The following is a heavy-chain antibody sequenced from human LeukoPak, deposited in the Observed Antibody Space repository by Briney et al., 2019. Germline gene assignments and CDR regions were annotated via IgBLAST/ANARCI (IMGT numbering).Heavy chain of an antibody. CDR2: IIPILGIA. CDR3: ATAGLITVVRGVDI. Sequence: SVKVSCKASGGTFSSYAISWVRQAPGQGLEWMGRIIPILGIANYAQKFQGRVTMTEDTSTDTAYMELSSLRSEDTAVYYCATAGLITVVRGVDIWGQGTLVTVSS. CDR1: GGTFSSYA. J-gene: IGHJ5*02. D-gene: IGHD3-10*01. V-gene: IGHV1-69*04.